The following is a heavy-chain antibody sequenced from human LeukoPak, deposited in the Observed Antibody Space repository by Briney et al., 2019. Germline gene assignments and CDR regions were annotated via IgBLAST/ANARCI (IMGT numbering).Heavy chain of an antibody. CDR1: GFTFDDYA. CDR2: ISWNSGSI. J-gene: IGHJ4*02. Sequence: GGSLRLSCAASGFTFDDYAMHWVRQAPGKGLEWVSGISWNSGSIGYADSVKGRFTISRDNAKNSLYLQMNSLRVEDTAVYYCAKGLGTNYGGYCTGGSCPVFWGQGTLVTVSS. V-gene: IGHV3-9*01. CDR3: AKGLGTNYGGYCTGGSCPVF. D-gene: IGHD2-15*01.